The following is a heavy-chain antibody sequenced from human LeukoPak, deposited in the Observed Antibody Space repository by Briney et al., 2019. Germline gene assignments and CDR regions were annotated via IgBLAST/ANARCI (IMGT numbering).Heavy chain of an antibody. CDR2: ISGSGGST. CDR3: AKAKAAAGTGGDY. Sequence: GGSLRLSRAASGFTFSSYAMSWVRQAPGKGLEWVSAISGSGGSTYYADSVKGRFTISRDNSKNTLYLQMNSLRAEDTAVYYCAKAKAAAGTGGDYWGQGTLVTVSS. CDR1: GFTFSSYA. V-gene: IGHV3-23*01. J-gene: IGHJ4*02. D-gene: IGHD6-13*01.